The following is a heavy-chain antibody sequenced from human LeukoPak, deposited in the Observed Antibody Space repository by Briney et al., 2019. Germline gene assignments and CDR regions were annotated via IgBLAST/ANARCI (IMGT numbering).Heavy chain of an antibody. J-gene: IGHJ4*02. V-gene: IGHV5-51*01. CDR1: GYSFTSYW. CDR2: IYPDGSDT. CDR3: AKLGAYSSSWYGFCDD. D-gene: IGHD6-13*01. Sequence: GEALKISWKSSGYSFTSYWIGWVRQMPGKGLEWMGIIYPDGSDTRYSPSFQGQVTISVDKSISTAYLQWSSLKASDTAMYYCAKLGAYSSSWYGFCDDWGQGTLVTVSS.